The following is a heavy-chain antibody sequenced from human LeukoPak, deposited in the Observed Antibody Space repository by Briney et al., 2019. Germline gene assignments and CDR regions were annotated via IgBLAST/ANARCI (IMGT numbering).Heavy chain of an antibody. J-gene: IGHJ4*02. CDR1: GGSISSYY. D-gene: IGHD3-22*01. Sequence: SETLSLTCTVSGGSISSYYCSWIRQPAGKGLEWIGRIYTSGSTNYNPSLKSRVTMSVDTSKNQFSLKLSSVTAADTSVYYCARGDYYDSSLDYWGQGTLVTVSS. V-gene: IGHV4-4*07. CDR2: IYTSGST. CDR3: ARGDYYDSSLDY.